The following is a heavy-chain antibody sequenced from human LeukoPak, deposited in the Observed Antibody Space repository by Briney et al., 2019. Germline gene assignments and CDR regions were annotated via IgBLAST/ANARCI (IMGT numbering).Heavy chain of an antibody. J-gene: IGHJ4*02. Sequence: SETLSLTCTDSGGSISRASYYWSWIRQPAGDGLEWIVCLDTSGSTNYNPSLKSRFTISVDTSKNQFSLKLSSVTAADTAVYYCARDPVDYDFWSGHFGCWGQGTLVTVSS. D-gene: IGHD3-3*01. V-gene: IGHV4-61*02. CDR3: ARDPVDYDFWSGHFGC. CDR2: LDTSGST. CDR1: GGSISRASYY.